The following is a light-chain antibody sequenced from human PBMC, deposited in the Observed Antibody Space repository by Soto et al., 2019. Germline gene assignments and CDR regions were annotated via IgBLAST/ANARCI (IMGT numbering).Light chain of an antibody. J-gene: IGLJ3*02. CDR1: SNDVGRYNS. CDR3: FSYTANDNWV. CDR2: AVR. Sequence: QSALTQPASVSGSPGQSITISCTGSSNDVGRYNSVSWYQQLPGKAPQLIISAVRQRPSGVPDRFSGSKSGNTASLTISGLQTDDEADYFCFSYTANDNWVFGGGTKLTVL. V-gene: IGLV2-14*03.